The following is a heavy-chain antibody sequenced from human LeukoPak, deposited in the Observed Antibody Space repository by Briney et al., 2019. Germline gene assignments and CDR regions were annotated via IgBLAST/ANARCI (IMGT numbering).Heavy chain of an antibody. V-gene: IGHV3-48*01. CDR1: GFTFSSYS. J-gene: IGHJ4*02. D-gene: IGHD2-2*01. CDR3: ARDGGYCSSTTCPSTTPFDF. Sequence: GGSLRLSCTASGFTFSSYSLNWVRQAPGKGLEWIPYISSSSGSIYYADSVNGRFTISRDNAKNSLYLQMNSLRADDTAVYYCARDGGYCSSTTCPSTTPFDFWGQGTLVTVSS. CDR2: ISSSSGSI.